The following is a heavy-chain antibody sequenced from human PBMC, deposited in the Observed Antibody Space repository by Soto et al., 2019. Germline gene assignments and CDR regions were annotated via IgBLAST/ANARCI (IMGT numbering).Heavy chain of an antibody. CDR3: VRQRGNYFDF. Sequence: TLSLTCSVSGDSINSRYWSWIRQPPGKGLEWIGYIDYVGSTSYAPSLQSRVTMSVDTSKNQVSLKLRYVTAADTAVYYCVRQRGNYFDFWGQGTLVTVSS. CDR1: GDSINSRY. V-gene: IGHV4-59*11. D-gene: IGHD3-10*01. J-gene: IGHJ4*02. CDR2: IDYVGST.